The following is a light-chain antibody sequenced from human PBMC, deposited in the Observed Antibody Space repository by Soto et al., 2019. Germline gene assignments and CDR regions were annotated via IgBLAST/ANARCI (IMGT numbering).Light chain of an antibody. CDR1: QTVSTNY. CDR2: GAS. J-gene: IGKJ2*01. Sequence: EIVLTQSPGTLSLSPGGRATLSCRASQTVSTNYLAWYQQKPGQAPRLLIYGASSRATGIPDRFSGSGSGTDFILTISRLEPEDFAVYYCQQYGSSPRTFGQGTQL. CDR3: QQYGSSPRT. V-gene: IGKV3-20*01.